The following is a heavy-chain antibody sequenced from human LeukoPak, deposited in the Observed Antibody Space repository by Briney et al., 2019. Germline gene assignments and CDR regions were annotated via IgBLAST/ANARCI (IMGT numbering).Heavy chain of an antibody. CDR3: AGLYDVDGVGGDY. Sequence: ASVKVSCKASGYTFTGYYMHWVRQAPGQGLEWMGRINPNTGGTNYAQNFQGRVTMTRDTSISTAYLELSRLRSDDTAVYYCAGLYDVDGVGGDYWGQGTLVTVSS. CDR1: GYTFTGYY. D-gene: IGHD5/OR15-5a*01. CDR2: INPNTGGT. J-gene: IGHJ4*02. V-gene: IGHV1-2*06.